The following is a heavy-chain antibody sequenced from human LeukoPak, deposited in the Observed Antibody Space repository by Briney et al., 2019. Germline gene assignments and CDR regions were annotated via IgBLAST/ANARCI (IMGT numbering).Heavy chain of an antibody. CDR3: ARDLSLYFDWLDSYYYYGMDV. J-gene: IGHJ6*02. CDR1: GFTFSSYA. Sequence: GRSLRLSCAASGFTFSSYAMHWVRQAPGKGLEWVAVISYDGSNKYYADSVKGRFTISRDNSKNTLYLQMNSLRAEDTAVYYCARDLSLYFDWLDSYYYYGMDVWGQGTTVTVSS. CDR2: ISYDGSNK. V-gene: IGHV3-30-3*01. D-gene: IGHD3-9*01.